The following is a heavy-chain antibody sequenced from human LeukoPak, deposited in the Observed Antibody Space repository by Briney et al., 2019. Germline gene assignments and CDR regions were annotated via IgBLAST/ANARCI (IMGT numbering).Heavy chain of an antibody. CDR3: ARVAVAGGGDFDY. J-gene: IGHJ4*02. V-gene: IGHV1-2*02. CDR1: GYTFTGYY. D-gene: IGHD6-19*01. Sequence: ASVKVSCKASGYTFTGYYMHWVRQAPGQGLEWMGWINPNGGGTNYAQKFQGRVTMTRDTSTSTAYMELSRLRSDDTAVYYCARVAVAGGGDFDYWGQGTLVTVSS. CDR2: INPNGGGT.